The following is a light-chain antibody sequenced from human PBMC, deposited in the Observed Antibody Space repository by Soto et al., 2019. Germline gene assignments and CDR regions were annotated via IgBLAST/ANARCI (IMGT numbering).Light chain of an antibody. V-gene: IGKV3-20*01. CDR3: HQFGSSPPAFT. Sequence: ESMLTQSPGTLSLSPGERATLSCRASQSVSTRYLAWYQQKPGQAPRLLIYGASIRATGIPDRFSGSGSGTVFNLTISRLEPEDFAVYYCHQFGSSPPAFTFGQGTKLEI. J-gene: IGKJ2*01. CDR1: QSVSTRY. CDR2: GAS.